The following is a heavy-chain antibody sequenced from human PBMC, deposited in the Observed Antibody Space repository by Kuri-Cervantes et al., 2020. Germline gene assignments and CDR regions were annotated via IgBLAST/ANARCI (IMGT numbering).Heavy chain of an antibody. CDR1: GFTFRSYT. CDR3: ARYGSGSYYYYYGMDV. J-gene: IGHJ6*02. D-gene: IGHD3-10*01. CDR2: ISSDSSTI. V-gene: IGHV3-48*02. Sequence: GGSLRLSCVASGFTFRSYTMNWVRQAPGKGLEWISYISSDSSTIYYLDSVKGRFTVSRGNAKNSLYLQMDSLRDEDTAVYYCARYGSGSYYYYYGMDVWGQGTTVTVSS.